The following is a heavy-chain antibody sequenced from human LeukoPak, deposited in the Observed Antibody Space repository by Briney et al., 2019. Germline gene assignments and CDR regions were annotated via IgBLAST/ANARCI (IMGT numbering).Heavy chain of an antibody. J-gene: IGHJ4*02. CDR2: ISSSSSYI. Sequence: PGGSLRLSCAASGFTFSTYSMNWVRQAPGKGLEWVSFISSSSSYIYYADSVKGRFTISRDNSKNTLYLQMNSLRAEDTAVYYCARDPPGGHTIFGTLGYFDYWGQGTLVTVSS. CDR1: GFTFSTYS. D-gene: IGHD3-3*01. V-gene: IGHV3-21*01. CDR3: ARDPPGGHTIFGTLGYFDY.